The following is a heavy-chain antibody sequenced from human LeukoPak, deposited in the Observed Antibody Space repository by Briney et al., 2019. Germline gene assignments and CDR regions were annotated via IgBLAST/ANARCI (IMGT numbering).Heavy chain of an antibody. D-gene: IGHD6-13*01. J-gene: IGHJ4*02. CDR1: RFSFSSYG. CDR2: IWYDGSNK. CDR3: ARDDSSSWLPWDY. V-gene: IGHV3-33*08. Sequence: GGSLRLSCAASRFSFSSYGMHWVRQAPGKGLEWVAVIWYDGSNKYYADSVKGRFTISRDNSKNTLYLQMNSLRAEDTAVYYCARDDSSSWLPWDYWGQGTLVTVSS.